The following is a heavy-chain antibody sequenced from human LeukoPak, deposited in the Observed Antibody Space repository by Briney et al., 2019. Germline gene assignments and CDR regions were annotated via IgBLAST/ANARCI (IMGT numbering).Heavy chain of an antibody. CDR3: AKDYCSSTSCHHLPSFDY. CDR1: GFTFSSYA. Sequence: PGGSLRLSCAASGFTFSSYAMSWVRQAPWKGLEWVSAISGSGGSTYYADSVKGRFIISRDNSKNTLYLQMNSLRAEDTAVYYCAKDYCSSTSCHHLPSFDYWGQGTLVTVSS. CDR2: ISGSGGST. V-gene: IGHV3-23*01. D-gene: IGHD2-2*01. J-gene: IGHJ4*02.